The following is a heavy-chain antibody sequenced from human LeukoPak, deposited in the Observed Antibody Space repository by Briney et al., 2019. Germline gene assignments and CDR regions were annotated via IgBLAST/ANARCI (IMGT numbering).Heavy chain of an antibody. CDR2: ISGSGGST. CDR3: ARDGHYYYYGMDV. J-gene: IGHJ6*02. V-gene: IGHV3-23*01. Sequence: SAISGSGGSTYYADSVKGRFTISRDNAKNTLYLQMNSLRAEDTAVYYCARDGHYYYYGMDVWGQGTTVTVSS.